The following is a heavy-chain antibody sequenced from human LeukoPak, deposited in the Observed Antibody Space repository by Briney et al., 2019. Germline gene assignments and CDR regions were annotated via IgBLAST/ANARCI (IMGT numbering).Heavy chain of an antibody. CDR2: INHSGST. CDR3: ARSPGYDYDY. Sequence: PSETLSLTCAVYGGSFSGYYWSWIRQPPGKGLEWIGEINHSGSTNYNPSLKSRVTISVDTSKNQFSLKLGSVTAADTAVYYRARSPGYDYDYWGQGTLSPSPQ. J-gene: IGHJ4*02. V-gene: IGHV4-34*01. CDR1: GGSFSGYY. D-gene: IGHD6-13*01.